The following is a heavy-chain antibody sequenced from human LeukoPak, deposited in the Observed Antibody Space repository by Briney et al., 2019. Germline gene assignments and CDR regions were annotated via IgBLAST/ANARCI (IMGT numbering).Heavy chain of an antibody. V-gene: IGHV3-7*03. CDR1: GFTFSGFW. J-gene: IGHJ4*02. Sequence: GGSLRLSCAVSGFTFSGFWMSWSRQAPGKGLEWVASINSDGSEGYYADVVKGRFTISRDNAKNSLYLQINSLRAEDTAVYYCARSSHSSSSSVWGQGTLVTVSS. D-gene: IGHD6-6*01. CDR2: INSDGSEG. CDR3: ARSSHSSSSSV.